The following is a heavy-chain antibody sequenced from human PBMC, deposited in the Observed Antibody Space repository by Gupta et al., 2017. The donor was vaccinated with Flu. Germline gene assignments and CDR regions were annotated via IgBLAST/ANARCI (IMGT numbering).Heavy chain of an antibody. Sequence: EVQLLESGGGLVQPGGSLRVSCAASGFTFNSYEMNWVRQAPGKGLEWISYIGTSGTTIYYADSVKGRFTISRDNAKNSLYLQMNTLRAEDTAVYYCARRYCSSTSCLLDYWGQGTLVTVSS. V-gene: IGHV3-48*03. CDR2: IGTSGTTI. CDR1: GFTFNSYE. CDR3: ARRYCSSTSCLLDY. D-gene: IGHD2-2*01. J-gene: IGHJ4*02.